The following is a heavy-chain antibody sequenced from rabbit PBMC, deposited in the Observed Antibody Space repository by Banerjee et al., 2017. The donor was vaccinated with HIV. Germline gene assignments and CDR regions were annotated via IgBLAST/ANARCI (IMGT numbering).Heavy chain of an antibody. CDR2: IYAGSSGST. J-gene: IGHJ4*01. D-gene: IGHD1-1*01. CDR3: ARSSYGTSSYASDL. V-gene: IGHV1S40*01. Sequence: QSLEESGGDLVKPGASLTLTCTASGFSFSSSYYMCWVRQAPGKGLEWIACIYAGSSGSTYYASWAKGRFTISKTSSTTVTLQMTSLTAADTATYFCARSSYGTSSYASDLWGQGTLVTVS. CDR1: GFSFSSSYY.